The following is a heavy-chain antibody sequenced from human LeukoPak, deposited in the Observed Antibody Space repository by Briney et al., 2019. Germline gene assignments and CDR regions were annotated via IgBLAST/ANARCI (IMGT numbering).Heavy chain of an antibody. J-gene: IGHJ4*02. V-gene: IGHV4-39*07. D-gene: IGHD2-2*01. CDR3: LREGDGIPAFDPPFDY. Sequence: SETLSLTCTVSGGSISSSSYYWGWIRQPPGKGLELSGGIYYSGSTYYNPSLKRRVTISVDTSKNQFSLKLSSVTAADTAVYFCLREGDGIPAFDPPFDYWGQGTLVTVSS. CDR1: GGSISSSSYY. CDR2: IYYSGST.